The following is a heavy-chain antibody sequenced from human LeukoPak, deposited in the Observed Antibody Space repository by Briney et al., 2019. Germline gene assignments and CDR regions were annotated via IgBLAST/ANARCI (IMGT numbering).Heavy chain of an antibody. CDR3: ARGHPNSGSYYGCLDY. J-gene: IGHJ4*02. V-gene: IGHV3-33*01. D-gene: IGHD1-26*01. CDR2: IWCDGSNK. CDR1: GFTLSSYG. Sequence: GGSLRLSCAASGFTLSSYGMHWVRQAPGQGLEWVAVIWCDGSNKYYADSVKGRFTISRDNSKNTLFLQMNSLRAEDTALYYCARGHPNSGSYYGCLDYWGQGTLVTVSS.